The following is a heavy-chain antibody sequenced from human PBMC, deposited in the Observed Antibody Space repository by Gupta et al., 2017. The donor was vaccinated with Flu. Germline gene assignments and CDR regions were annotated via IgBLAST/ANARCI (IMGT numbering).Heavy chain of an antibody. CDR1: GFTFSSYE. J-gene: IGHJ4*02. CDR3: ARGHWDS. V-gene: IGHV3-48*03. Sequence: EVQLVESGGGLVQPGGSLRLSCAASGFTFSSYEMSWVRQAPGKRLEWVSYISRSAVTYYTDSVKGRFTISRDNAKNSVYLQMNSLRAEDTAFYYCARGHWDSWGQGTLVTVSS. CDR2: ISRSAVT.